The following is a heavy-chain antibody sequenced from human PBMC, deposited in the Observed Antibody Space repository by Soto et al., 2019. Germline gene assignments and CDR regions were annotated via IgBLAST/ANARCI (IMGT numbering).Heavy chain of an antibody. CDR3: ERAGGGYLDY. Sequence: QVQLVESGGGVVQPGRSLKLSCVASGFTLSNYALHWVRQAPGKGPEWMAFISNDGSNKLYADSVKGRFTISRDNSKNTLYLEMNSLRPEDTAVFYCERAGGGYLDYWGQGTLVTVSS. CDR2: ISNDGSNK. J-gene: IGHJ4*02. CDR1: GFTLSNYA. V-gene: IGHV3-30*04. D-gene: IGHD3-22*01.